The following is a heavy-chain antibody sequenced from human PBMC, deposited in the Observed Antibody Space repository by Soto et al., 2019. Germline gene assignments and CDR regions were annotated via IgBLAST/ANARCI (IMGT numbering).Heavy chain of an antibody. J-gene: IGHJ6*02. D-gene: IGHD1-26*01. CDR3: AKDNPTGRLQNLYYYYGMDV. CDR2: ISGSGGST. V-gene: IGHV3-23*01. CDR1: GFTFSSYA. Sequence: EVQLLESGGGLVQPGGSLRLSCAASGFTFSSYAMSWVRQAPGKGLEWVSAISGSGGSTYYADSVKGRFTISRDNSKNTLYLQMNSLRAEDTAVYYCAKDNPTGRLQNLYYYYGMDVWGQGTTVTVSS.